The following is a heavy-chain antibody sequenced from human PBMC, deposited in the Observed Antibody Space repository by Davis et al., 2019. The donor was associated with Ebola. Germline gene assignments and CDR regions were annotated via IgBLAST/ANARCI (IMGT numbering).Heavy chain of an antibody. J-gene: IGHJ6*02. CDR2: INPNSGGT. CDR3: ASQTYYYYGMDV. Sequence: AASVKVSCKASGGTFSSYAISWVRQAPGQGLEWMGWINPNSGGTNYAQKFQGWVTMTRDTSISTAYLQWSSLKASDTAMYYCASQTYYYYGMDVWGQGTTVTVSS. V-gene: IGHV1-2*04. CDR1: GGTFSSYA.